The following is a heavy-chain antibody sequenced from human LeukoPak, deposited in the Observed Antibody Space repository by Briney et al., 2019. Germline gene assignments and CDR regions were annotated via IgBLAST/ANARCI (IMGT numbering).Heavy chain of an antibody. CDR1: GYTFTSNH. D-gene: IGHD6-6*01. Sequence: ASVKISCKASGYTFTSNHIHWVRQAPGQGLEWMGVINPSGDSTSYAPNFQGRVTVTRDTSTSTVYMELSSLRSEDTAIYYCAKIAARDTGEGYWGQGTLVTVSS. CDR2: INPSGDST. V-gene: IGHV1-46*01. J-gene: IGHJ4*02. CDR3: AKIAARDTGEGY.